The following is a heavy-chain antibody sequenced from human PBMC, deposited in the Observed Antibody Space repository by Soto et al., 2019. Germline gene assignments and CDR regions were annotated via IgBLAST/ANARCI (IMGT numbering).Heavy chain of an antibody. D-gene: IGHD2-15*01. CDR2: FDPEDGET. Sequence: ASVKVSCKVSGYTLTELSMHWVRQAPGKGLEWMGGFDPEDGETIYAQKFQGRVTMTEDTSTDTAYMELSSLRSEDTAVYYCATDNCSDGSCPTNDAFDIWGQGTMVTVSS. CDR1: GYTLTELS. J-gene: IGHJ3*02. CDR3: ATDNCSDGSCPTNDAFDI. V-gene: IGHV1-24*01.